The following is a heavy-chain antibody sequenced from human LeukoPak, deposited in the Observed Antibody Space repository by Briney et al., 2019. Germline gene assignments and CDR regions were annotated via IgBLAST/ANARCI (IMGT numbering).Heavy chain of an antibody. CDR1: GYTFTSYG. J-gene: IGHJ6*02. V-gene: IGHV1-18*01. CDR3: ARDRPDHGDYRGRPWNMDV. D-gene: IGHD4-17*01. CDR2: ISAYNGNT. Sequence: ASVKVSCKASGYTFTSYGISWVRQAPGQGLEWMGWISAYNGNTNYAQKLQGRVTMTTDTSTSTAYMELRSLRSDDTAVYYCARDRPDHGDYRGRPWNMDVWGQGTTVTVSS.